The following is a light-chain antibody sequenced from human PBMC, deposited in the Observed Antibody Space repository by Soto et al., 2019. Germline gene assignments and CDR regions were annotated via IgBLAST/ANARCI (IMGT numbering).Light chain of an antibody. Sequence: EIVMTQSPATLSVSPGETAALSCRASQSVDSTVAWYQQKPGQPPRLLIYDASTRATGIPAMFSGSGSGTEFTLTISRLQSEDFAVYFCQQYHKWPPYTFGQGTKLEIK. V-gene: IGKV3-15*01. CDR2: DAS. J-gene: IGKJ2*01. CDR1: QSVDST. CDR3: QQYHKWPPYT.